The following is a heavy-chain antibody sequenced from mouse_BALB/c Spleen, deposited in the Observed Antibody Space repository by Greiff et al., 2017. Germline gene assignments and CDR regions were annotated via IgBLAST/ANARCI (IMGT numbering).Heavy chain of an antibody. Sequence: DVHLVESGGDLVKPGGSLKLSCAASGFTFSSYGMSWVRQTPDKRLEWVATISSGGSYTYYPDSVKGRFTISRDNAKNTLYLQLSSLKSEDTAMYYCARHETMITTGAMDYWGQGTSVTVSS. CDR3: ARHETMITTGAMDY. J-gene: IGHJ4*01. CDR2: ISSGGSYT. D-gene: IGHD2-4*01. V-gene: IGHV5-6*01. CDR1: GFTFSSYG.